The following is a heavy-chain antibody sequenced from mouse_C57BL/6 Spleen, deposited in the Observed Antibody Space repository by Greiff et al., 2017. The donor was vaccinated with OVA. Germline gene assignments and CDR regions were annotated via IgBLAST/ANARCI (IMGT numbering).Heavy chain of an antibody. CDR3: ARCYDYDGFHYFDY. J-gene: IGHJ2*01. Sequence: QVQLQQSGPELVKPGASVKISCKASGYAFSSSWMNWVKQRPGKGLEWIGRIYPGDGDTNYNGKFKGKATLTADKSSSTAYMQLSSLTSEDSAVYFGARCYDYDGFHYFDYWGQGTTLTVSS. V-gene: IGHV1-82*01. CDR1: GYAFSSSW. D-gene: IGHD2-4*01. CDR2: IYPGDGDT.